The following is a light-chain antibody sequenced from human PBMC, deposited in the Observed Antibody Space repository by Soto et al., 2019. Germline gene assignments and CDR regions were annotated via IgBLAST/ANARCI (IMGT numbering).Light chain of an antibody. CDR3: QHFNSYPWT. V-gene: IGKV3-15*01. CDR1: QSVSSN. CDR2: GAS. Sequence: EIVLTQSPATLSLSPGERATLSCRASQSVSSNLAWYQQKPGQAPRLLIYGASTRATGIPARFSGSGSGTEFTLTISSLQSEDFATYYCQHFNSYPWTFGQGTKVDI. J-gene: IGKJ1*01.